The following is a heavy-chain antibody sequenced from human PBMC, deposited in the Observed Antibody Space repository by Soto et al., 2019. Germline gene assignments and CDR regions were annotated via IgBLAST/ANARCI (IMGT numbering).Heavy chain of an antibody. V-gene: IGHV4-31*03. Sequence: SETLSFTCTFSGVSLSSGGYYWSWIRQHPGKGLEWIGYIYYSGNTYYNPSLKSRVAISVDTSKNQFSLKLSSVTAADTAVYYCARAPGDYYDSSGSLYFDYWGQGTLVTVSS. CDR2: IYYSGNT. J-gene: IGHJ4*02. CDR1: GVSLSSGGYY. D-gene: IGHD3-22*01. CDR3: ARAPGDYYDSSGSLYFDY.